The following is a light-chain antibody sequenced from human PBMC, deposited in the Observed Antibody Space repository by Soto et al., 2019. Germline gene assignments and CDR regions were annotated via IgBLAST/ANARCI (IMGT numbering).Light chain of an antibody. CDR1: SSDVGGYNY. J-gene: IGLJ1*01. Sequence: SVLSQPATVSGSPGQSITISCTGTSSDVGGYNYVSWYQQHPGKAPKLMIYDVSNRPSGVSNRFFGSKSGNTASLTISGLQAEDEADYYCSSYTSSSTYVFGTGTKVTGL. V-gene: IGLV2-14*01. CDR2: DVS. CDR3: SSYTSSSTYV.